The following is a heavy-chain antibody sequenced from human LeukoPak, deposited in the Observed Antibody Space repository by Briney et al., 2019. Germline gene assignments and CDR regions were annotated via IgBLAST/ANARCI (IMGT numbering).Heavy chain of an antibody. Sequence: PSETLSLTCAVYGSFSDHSWSWVRQPPGKGLEWIGEIDEKRRTSYSPSLTSRVTMSVDTSKNQFSLKLSSVTAADTAVYYCARGNVLRFLEWLFWGQGTLVTVSS. D-gene: IGHD3-3*01. CDR3: ARGNVLRFLEWLF. V-gene: IGHV4-34*01. CDR1: GSFSDHS. CDR2: IDEKRRT. J-gene: IGHJ4*02.